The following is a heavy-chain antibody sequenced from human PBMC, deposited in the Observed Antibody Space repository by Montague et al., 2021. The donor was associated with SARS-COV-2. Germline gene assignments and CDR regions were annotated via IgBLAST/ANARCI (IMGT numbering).Heavy chain of an antibody. J-gene: IGHJ6*02. D-gene: IGHD6-19*01. V-gene: IGHV6-1*01. CDR1: GDSVSSNSAA. Sequence: CAISGDSVSSNSAAWNLIRQSPSRGLEWLGRTYYRSKWYNEYAVSVNSRITINPDTSKNQFSLQVNSVTPEDTAVYYCARGADRYYFYGMDVWGQGTTVTVSS. CDR2: TYYRSKWYN. CDR3: ARGADRYYFYGMDV.